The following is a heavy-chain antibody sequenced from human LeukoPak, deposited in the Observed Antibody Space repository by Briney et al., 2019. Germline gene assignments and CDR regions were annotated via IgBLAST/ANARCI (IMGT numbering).Heavy chain of an antibody. CDR1: GGSFSGYY. D-gene: IGHD4-11*01. J-gene: IGHJ4*02. CDR3: ASQDYSNLFDY. CDR2: INHSGST. V-gene: IGHV4-34*01. Sequence: SETLSLTCAVYGGSFSGYYWSWIRQLPGKGLEWIGEINHSGSTNYNPSLKSRVTISVDTSKNQFSLKLSSVTAADTAVYYCASQDYSNLFDYWGQGTLVTVSS.